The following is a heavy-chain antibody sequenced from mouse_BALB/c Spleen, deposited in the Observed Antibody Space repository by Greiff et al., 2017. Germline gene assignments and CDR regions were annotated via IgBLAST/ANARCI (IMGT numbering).Heavy chain of an antibody. J-gene: IGHJ3*01. D-gene: IGHD2-14*01. Sequence: VQLQQSGPELVKPGASVKISCKTSGYTFTEYTMHWVKQSHGKSLEWIGGISPNNGGTSYNQKFKGKATLTVDKSSSTAYMELRSLTSEDSAVYDCTEGYKYEFAYWGQGTLVTVSA. CDR2: ISPNNGGT. V-gene: IGHV1-18*01. CDR1: GYTFTEYT. CDR3: TEGYKYEFAY.